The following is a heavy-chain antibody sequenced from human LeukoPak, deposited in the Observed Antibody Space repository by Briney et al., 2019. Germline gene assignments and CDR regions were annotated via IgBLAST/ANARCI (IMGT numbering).Heavy chain of an antibody. D-gene: IGHD3-3*01. Sequence: GGSLRLSCAASGFTFSSYSMNWVRQAPGKGLEWVSYISSSSSTIYYADSVKGRFTISRDNAKNSLYLQMNSLRAEDTAVYYCARSHPYDFWSGSPSFDYWGQGTLVTVSS. CDR3: ARSHPYDFWSGSPSFDY. V-gene: IGHV3-48*01. J-gene: IGHJ4*02. CDR1: GFTFSSYS. CDR2: ISSSSSTI.